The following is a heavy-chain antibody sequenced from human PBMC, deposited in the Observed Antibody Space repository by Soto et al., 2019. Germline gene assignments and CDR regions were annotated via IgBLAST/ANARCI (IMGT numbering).Heavy chain of an antibody. CDR2: IVPIVDTS. Sequence: QVQLVQSGAEVRQPASSVKVSCKTSGGTFSSYAISWVRQAPGQGLEWMGGIVPIVDTSTYAQKFQGRVTVTADESTSTAYMERSSLGSDDTAVYYCVRVVAIPGYPDNWGQGTLVTVSS. D-gene: IGHD5-12*01. CDR3: VRVVAIPGYPDN. J-gene: IGHJ4*02. CDR1: GGTFSSYA. V-gene: IGHV1-69*12.